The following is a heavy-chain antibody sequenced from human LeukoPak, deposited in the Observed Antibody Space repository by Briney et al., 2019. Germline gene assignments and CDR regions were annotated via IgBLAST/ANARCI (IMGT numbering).Heavy chain of an antibody. CDR3: ARDRGDYGSSNY. Sequence: SETLSLTCTVSGGSISNYYWSWLRQPAGKGLEWIGRIYGSGRTNHNPSLKSRVTMSVDTSKNQFSLKLSSVTAADTAVYYCARDRGDYGSSNYWGQGTLVTVSS. CDR1: GGSISNYY. CDR2: IYGSGRT. D-gene: IGHD2-21*02. V-gene: IGHV4-4*07. J-gene: IGHJ4*02.